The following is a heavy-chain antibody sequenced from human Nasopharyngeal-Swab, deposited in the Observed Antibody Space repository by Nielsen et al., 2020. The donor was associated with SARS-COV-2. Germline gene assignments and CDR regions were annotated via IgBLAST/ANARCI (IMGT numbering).Heavy chain of an antibody. CDR2: INHSGST. V-gene: IGHV4-34*01. D-gene: IGHD3-22*01. J-gene: IGHJ4*02. CDR1: GGSFSGYY. CDR3: ARGAAGYYDSSGYPYFDY. Sequence: SETLSLTCAVYGGSFSGYYWSWIRQPPGKGLEWIGEINHSGSTNYNPSLESRVTISVDTSKNQFSLKLSSVTAADTAVYYCARGAAGYYDSSGYPYFDYWGQGTLVTVSS.